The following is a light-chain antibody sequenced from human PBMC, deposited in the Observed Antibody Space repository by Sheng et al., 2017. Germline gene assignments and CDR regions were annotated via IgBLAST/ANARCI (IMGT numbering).Light chain of an antibody. CDR3: ATWDVNLNGWV. CDR1: TSNVGTDV. V-gene: IGLV1-44*01. J-gene: IGLJ3*02. CDR2: SDD. Sequence: QSALAQPPSASGTPGQTVTISCSGSTSNVGTDVVNWYQQFPGTAPKLLIYSDDQRPSGVPGRFSGSKSGTSASLAITGLQSGDEADYYCATWDVNLNGWVFGGGTKVTVL.